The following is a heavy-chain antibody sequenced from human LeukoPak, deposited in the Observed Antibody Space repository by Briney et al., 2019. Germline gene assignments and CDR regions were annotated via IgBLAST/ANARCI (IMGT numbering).Heavy chain of an antibody. CDR1: GFTFSSYS. J-gene: IGHJ6*03. CDR3: ARDWVAVGGDYMDV. D-gene: IGHD2-15*01. Sequence: AGGSLRLSCAASGFTFSSYSMNWVRQAPGKGLEWVANIKHDGSEDYYLDSVKGRFTISRDNAKNSLYLQMNSLTAEDTAVYYCARDWVAVGGDYMDVWGKGTTVTISS. V-gene: IGHV3-7*01. CDR2: IKHDGSED.